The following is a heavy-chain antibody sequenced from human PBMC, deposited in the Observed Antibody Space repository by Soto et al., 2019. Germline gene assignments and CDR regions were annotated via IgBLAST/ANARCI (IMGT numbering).Heavy chain of an antibody. CDR1: GGSISSYY. V-gene: IGHV4-59*12. J-gene: IGHJ5*02. CDR3: ARGTVVTPLKP. Sequence: SETLSLTCTVSGGSISSYYWSWIRQPPGKGLEWIGYIYYSGSTNYNPSLKSRVTISVDTSRNQFSLKLSSVTAADTAVDYCARGTVVTPLKPWGRGTLVTVSS. CDR2: IYYSGST. D-gene: IGHD2-21*02.